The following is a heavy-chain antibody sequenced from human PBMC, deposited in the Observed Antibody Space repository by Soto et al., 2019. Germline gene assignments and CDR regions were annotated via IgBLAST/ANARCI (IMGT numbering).Heavy chain of an antibody. CDR2: INWSGVDT. D-gene: IGHD2-8*01. CDR1: GFIFDDYG. V-gene: IGHV3-20*04. J-gene: IGHJ4*02. Sequence: EVQLVESGGGVVRPGGSLRLSCAASGFIFDDYGMNWVRQTPDKGLELVSFINWSGVDTRYGASVKGRFTVSRANAKDSLFLQLNRLRAEETAFYYWARRRRGGVYFFISWGQGTLVTVYS. CDR3: ARRRRGGVYFFIS.